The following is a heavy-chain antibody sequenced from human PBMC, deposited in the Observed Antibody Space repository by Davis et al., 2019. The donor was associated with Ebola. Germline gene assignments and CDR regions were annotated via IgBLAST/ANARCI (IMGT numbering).Heavy chain of an antibody. J-gene: IGHJ5*02. CDR1: GYTFTSYA. D-gene: IGHD5-12*01. V-gene: IGHV1-3*01. CDR3: ARDGYSGYDWGWFDP. Sequence: ASVKVSCKASGYTFTSYAMHWVRQAPGQRLEWMGWINAGNGNTKYSQKFQGRVTITRDTSASTAYMELSSLRSEDTAVYYCARDGYSGYDWGWFDPWGQGTLVTVSS. CDR2: INAGNGNT.